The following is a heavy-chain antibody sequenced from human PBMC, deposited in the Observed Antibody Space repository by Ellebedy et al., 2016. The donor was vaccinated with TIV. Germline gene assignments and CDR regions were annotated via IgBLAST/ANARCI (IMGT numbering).Heavy chain of an antibody. Sequence: PGGSLRLSCVGSGFTLSNYWVSWGRQAPGKGLECVAKVHPDGGQKYYVDSVKGRFTISRDNAKNSVYLQLSSLGAEDTAVYYCARDVWGGGWAWGQGTPVTVSS. D-gene: IGHD6-19*01. CDR1: GFTLSNYW. CDR3: ARDVWGGGWA. J-gene: IGHJ5*02. CDR2: VHPDGGQK. V-gene: IGHV3-7*01.